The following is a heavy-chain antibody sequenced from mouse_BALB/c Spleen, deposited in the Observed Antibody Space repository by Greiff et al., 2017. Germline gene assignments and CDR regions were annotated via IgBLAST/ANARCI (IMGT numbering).Heavy chain of an antibody. CDR2: ISSGSSTI. CDR1: GFTFSSFG. Sequence: EVMLVESGGGLVQPGGSRKLSCAASGFTFSSFGMHWVRQAPEKGLEWVAYISSGSSTIYYADTVKGRFTISRDNPKNTLFLQMTSLRSEDTAMYYCARDRYSYAMDYWGQGTSVTVSS. CDR3: ARDRYSYAMDY. D-gene: IGHD2-14*01. V-gene: IGHV5-17*02. J-gene: IGHJ4*01.